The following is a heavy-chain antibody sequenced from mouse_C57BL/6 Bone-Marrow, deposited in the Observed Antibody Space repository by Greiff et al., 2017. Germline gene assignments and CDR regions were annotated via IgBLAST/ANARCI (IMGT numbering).Heavy chain of an antibody. J-gene: IGHJ2*01. CDR3: AREGWLLFDY. CDR1: GYAFSSSW. D-gene: IGHD2-3*01. CDR2: IYPGDGDT. V-gene: IGHV1-82*01. Sequence: QVQLQQSGPELVKPGASVKISCKASGYAFSSSWMNWVKQRPGKGLEWIGRIYPGDGDTNYNGKFKGKGTLTADKSSSTAYMQLSSLTSEDSAVYFCAREGWLLFDYWGQGTTLTDSS.